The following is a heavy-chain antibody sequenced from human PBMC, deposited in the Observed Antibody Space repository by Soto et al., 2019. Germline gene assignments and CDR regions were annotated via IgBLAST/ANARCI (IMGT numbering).Heavy chain of an antibody. CDR3: ARDLPGSSSNWFDP. D-gene: IGHD6-6*01. CDR1: GFTFSSYG. Sequence: GGSLRLSCAASGFTFSSYGMHWVRQAPGKGLEWVAVIWFDGSNKYYADSVKGRFTISRDNSKNTLYLQMNSLRAEDTAVYYCARDLPGSSSNWFDPWGQGTLVTVSS. V-gene: IGHV3-33*01. CDR2: IWFDGSNK. J-gene: IGHJ5*02.